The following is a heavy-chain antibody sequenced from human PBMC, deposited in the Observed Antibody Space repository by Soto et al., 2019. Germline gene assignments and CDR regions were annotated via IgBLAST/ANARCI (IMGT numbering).Heavy chain of an antibody. CDR1: GFTFSSYS. CDR3: ARDLSCSSTSCYAVNWFVP. Sequence: PGGSLRLSCAASGFTFSSYSMNWVRQAPGKGLEWVSSISSSSSYIYYADSVKGRFTISRDNAKNSLYLQMNSLRAEDTAVYYCARDLSCSSTSCYAVNWFVPWGQGTLVTVSS. D-gene: IGHD2-2*01. CDR2: ISSSSSYI. J-gene: IGHJ5*02. V-gene: IGHV3-21*01.